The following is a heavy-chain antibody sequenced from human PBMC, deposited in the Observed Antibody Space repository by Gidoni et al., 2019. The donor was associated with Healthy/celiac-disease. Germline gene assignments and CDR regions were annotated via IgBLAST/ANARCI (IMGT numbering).Heavy chain of an antibody. CDR3: AKDWLSIVVVPAAIPGAFDI. CDR2: ISGSGGST. D-gene: IGHD2-2*02. Sequence: EVQLLESGGGLVQPGGSLSLSCAASGFTFIRYAMSWVRQAPGKGLEWVSAISGSGGSTYYADSVKGRFTISRDNSKNTRYLQMNSLRAEDTAVDYCAKDWLSIVVVPAAIPGAFDIWGQGTMVTVSS. CDR1: GFTFIRYA. V-gene: IGHV3-23*01. J-gene: IGHJ3*02.